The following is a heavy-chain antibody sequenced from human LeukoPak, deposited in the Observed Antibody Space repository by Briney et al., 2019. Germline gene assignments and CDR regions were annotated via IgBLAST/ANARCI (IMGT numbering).Heavy chain of an antibody. J-gene: IGHJ4*02. V-gene: IGHV1-2*02. Sequence: EASVKVSCKTSGYTFTDYYIHWVRQAPGQGLEWMGWINPDSGYTNYAQKFQGRVTMTRDTSINTAYMELSSLRSEDTAVYYCARDLGGDWNYWGQGTLVTVSS. CDR3: ARDLGGDWNY. CDR2: INPDSGYT. D-gene: IGHD2-21*02. CDR1: GYTFTDYY.